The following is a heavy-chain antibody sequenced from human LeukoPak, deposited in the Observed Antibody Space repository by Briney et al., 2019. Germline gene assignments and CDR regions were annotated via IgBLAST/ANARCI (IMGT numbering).Heavy chain of an antibody. D-gene: IGHD4-17*01. CDR1: GFTFSSYG. Sequence: GGSLRLSCAASGFTFSSYGMHWVRQAPGKGLEWVSSISSSSSYIYYADSVKGRFTISRDNAKNSLYLQMNSLRAEDTAVYYCARDYGDSGIDYWGQGTLVTVSS. J-gene: IGHJ4*02. CDR2: ISSSSSYI. V-gene: IGHV3-21*01. CDR3: ARDYGDSGIDY.